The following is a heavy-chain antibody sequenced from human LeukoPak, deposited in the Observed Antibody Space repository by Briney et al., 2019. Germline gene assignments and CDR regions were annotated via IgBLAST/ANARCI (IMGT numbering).Heavy chain of an antibody. Sequence: SVKVSCKASGGTFSSYTISWVRQAPGQGLKWMGRIIPILGIANYAQKFQGRVTITADKSTSTAYMELSSLRSEDTAVYYCASRPTIGYCSGGSCYSYWFDPWGQGTLVTVSS. J-gene: IGHJ5*02. CDR2: IIPILGIA. D-gene: IGHD2-15*01. V-gene: IGHV1-69*02. CDR3: ASRPTIGYCSGGSCYSYWFDP. CDR1: GGTFSSYT.